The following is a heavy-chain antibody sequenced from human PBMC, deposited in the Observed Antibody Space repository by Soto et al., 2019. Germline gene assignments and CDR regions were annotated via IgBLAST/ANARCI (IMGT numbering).Heavy chain of an antibody. D-gene: IGHD2-2*01. Sequence: PGGSLRLSCAASGFTFGSYAMSWVRQAPGKGLEWVSAISGSGGSTYYADSVKGRFTISRDNSKNTLYLQMNSLRAEDTAVYYGAKGRGCSSTICSYYYGMDVWGQGTTVTVSS. J-gene: IGHJ6*02. CDR2: ISGSGGST. CDR3: AKGRGCSSTICSYYYGMDV. CDR1: GFTFGSYA. V-gene: IGHV3-23*01.